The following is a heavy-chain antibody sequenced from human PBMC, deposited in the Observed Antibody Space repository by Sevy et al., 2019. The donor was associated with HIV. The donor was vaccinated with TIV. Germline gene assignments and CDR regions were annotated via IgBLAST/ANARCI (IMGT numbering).Heavy chain of an antibody. CDR2: MNPNSGNT. CDR1: GYTFTSYD. CDR3: ARGISSILWWCRFDP. V-gene: IGHV1-8*01. Sequence: ASVKVSCKASGYTFTSYDINWVRQATGQGLEWMGWMNPNSGNTGYAQKFQGRVTMTRNTSISTAYMELSSLRSEDTAVYYCARGISSILWWCRFDPWGQGTLVTVSS. D-gene: IGHD2-21*01. J-gene: IGHJ5*02.